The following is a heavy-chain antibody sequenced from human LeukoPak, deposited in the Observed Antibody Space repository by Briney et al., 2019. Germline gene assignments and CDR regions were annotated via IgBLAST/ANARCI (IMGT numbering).Heavy chain of an antibody. D-gene: IGHD1-1*01. V-gene: IGHV3-30*18. CDR3: AKGRFWRRKTDYHFQH. CDR2: LSYDGNNK. Sequence: PGGSLRLSCAASGFTFSNYGMHWVRQAPGKGLEWVAILSYDGNNKYYADSVKGRFTISRDSSKNTLSLQMNSLRPEDTAVYHCAKGRFWRRKTDYHFQHRGQGTLVTVSS. CDR1: GFTFSNYG. J-gene: IGHJ1*01.